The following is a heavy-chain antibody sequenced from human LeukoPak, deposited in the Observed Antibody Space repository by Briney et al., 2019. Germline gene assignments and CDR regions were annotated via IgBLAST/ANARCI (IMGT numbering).Heavy chain of an antibody. CDR3: ARSMVRGVIPWFDP. V-gene: IGHV3-33*01. CDR1: GFTFSSYG. D-gene: IGHD3-10*01. J-gene: IGHJ5*02. CDR2: IWYDGSNK. Sequence: GGSLRLSCAASGFTFSSYGMHWVRQAPGKGLEWVAVIWYDGSNKYYADSVKGRFTISGDNSKNTLYLQMNSLRAEDTAVYYCARSMVRGVIPWFDPWGQGTLVTVSS.